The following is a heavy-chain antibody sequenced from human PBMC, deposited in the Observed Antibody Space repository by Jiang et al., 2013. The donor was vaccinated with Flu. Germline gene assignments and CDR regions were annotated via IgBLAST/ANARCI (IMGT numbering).Heavy chain of an antibody. CDR3: AREDYRSYSYSLDV. CDR1: GGSISSYY. CDR2: IYYSGST. Sequence: PGLVKPSETLSLTCTVSGGSISSYYWSWIRQPPGKGLEWIGYIYYSGSTNYNPSLKSRVTISVDTSKNQFSLRLSSVTAADTAVYYCAREDYRSYSYSLDVWGQGTTVTVSS. J-gene: IGHJ6*02. V-gene: IGHV4-59*01. D-gene: IGHD4-11*01.